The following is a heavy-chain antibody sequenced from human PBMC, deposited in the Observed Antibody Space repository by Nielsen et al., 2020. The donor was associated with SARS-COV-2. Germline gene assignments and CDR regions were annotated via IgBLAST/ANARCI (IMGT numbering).Heavy chain of an antibody. CDR1: GGSISSYY. D-gene: IGHD6-19*01. CDR3: AREAVAGTFT. CDR2: IYYSGST. J-gene: IGHJ4*02. Sequence: GSLRLSCTVSGGSISSYYWSWIRQPPGKGLEWIGYIYYSGSTNYNPSLKSRVTISVDTSKNQFSLKLSSVTAADTAVYYCAREAVAGTFTWGQGTLVTVSS. V-gene: IGHV4-59*01.